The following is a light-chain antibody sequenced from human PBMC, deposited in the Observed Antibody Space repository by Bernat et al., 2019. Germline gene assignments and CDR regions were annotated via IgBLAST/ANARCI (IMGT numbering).Light chain of an antibody. Sequence: DIVMTQSPLSLPVTPGEPASISCRSSQSLLHSNGYNYLDWYLQKPGQSPQLLIYMGSNWASGVPDRFSGSGSGTNFTLKISRVEPEDVGVYYCMQALQTPLTFGRGTKVEIK. V-gene: IGKV2-28*01. CDR1: QSLLHSNGYNY. CDR3: MQALQTPLT. J-gene: IGKJ4*01. CDR2: MGS.